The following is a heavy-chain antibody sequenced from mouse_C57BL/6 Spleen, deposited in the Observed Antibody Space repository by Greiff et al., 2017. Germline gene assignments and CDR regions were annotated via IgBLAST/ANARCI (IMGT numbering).Heavy chain of an antibody. CDR1: GYTFTSYW. CDR3: ARTHYYGSSDGY. J-gene: IGHJ2*01. CDR2: IDPNSGGT. Sequence: QVQLQQPGAELVKPGASVTLSCTASGYTFTSYWMHWVKQRPGRGLEWIGRIDPNSGGTKSNEKFKSKATLTVDKPSSTAYMQLSSLTSEDSAVYYCARTHYYGSSDGYWGQGTTLTVSA. D-gene: IGHD1-1*01. V-gene: IGHV1-72*01.